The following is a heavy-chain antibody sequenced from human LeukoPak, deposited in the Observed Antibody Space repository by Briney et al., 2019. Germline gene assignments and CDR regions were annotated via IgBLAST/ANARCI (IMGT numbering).Heavy chain of an antibody. Sequence: SVKVSCKASGGTFSSYVISWVRQAPGQGLEWMGGIIPIFGTANYAQKFQGRVTITTDESTSTAYMELSSLRSEDTAVYYCARSQTYYDFWSGFEHYYYYMDVWGKGTTVTVSS. CDR2: IIPIFGTA. V-gene: IGHV1-69*05. J-gene: IGHJ6*03. CDR3: ARSQTYYDFWSGFEHYYYYMDV. D-gene: IGHD3-3*01. CDR1: GGTFSSYV.